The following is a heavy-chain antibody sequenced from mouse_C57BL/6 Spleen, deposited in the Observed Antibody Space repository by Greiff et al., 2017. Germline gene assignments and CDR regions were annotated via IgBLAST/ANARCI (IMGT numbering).Heavy chain of an antibody. CDR2: IHPNSGST. V-gene: IGHV1-64*01. D-gene: IGHD2-4*01. Sequence: VQLQQPGAELVKPGASVKLSCKASGYTFTSYWMHWVKQRPGQGLEWIGMIHPNSGSTNYNEKFKSKATLTVDKSSSTAYMQLSSLTSEDSAVYYCARSGYDYDAGMDYWGQGTSVTVSS. CDR1: GYTFTSYW. J-gene: IGHJ4*01. CDR3: ARSGYDYDAGMDY.